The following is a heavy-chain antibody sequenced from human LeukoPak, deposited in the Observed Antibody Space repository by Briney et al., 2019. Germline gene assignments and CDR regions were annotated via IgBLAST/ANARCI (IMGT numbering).Heavy chain of an antibody. J-gene: IGHJ4*02. V-gene: IGHV1-2*02. Sequence: GASVKVSCKASGYTFTSYGISWVRQAPGQGLEWMGWINPNSGGTNYAQKFQGRVTMTRDTSISTAYMELSRLRSDDTAVYYCARDTRRLKDYDFWSGPVYYFDYWGQGTLVTVSS. CDR2: INPNSGGT. CDR1: GYTFTSYG. CDR3: ARDTRRLKDYDFWSGPVYYFDY. D-gene: IGHD3-3*01.